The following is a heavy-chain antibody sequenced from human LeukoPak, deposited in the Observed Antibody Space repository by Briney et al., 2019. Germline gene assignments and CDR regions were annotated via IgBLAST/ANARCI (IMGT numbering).Heavy chain of an antibody. D-gene: IGHD3-22*01. CDR1: GFTFSNYA. CDR2: ISYDGSNK. CDR3: ARGYIVYDSRGTCGY. V-gene: IGHV3-30-3*01. Sequence: GGSLRLSCAASGFTFSNYAMHWVRQAPGKGLEWVAVISYDGSNKYYADSVKGRFTISRDNSKNTLYLQMNSLRAEDTAVYYCARGYIVYDSRGTCGYWGQGTLVTVSS. J-gene: IGHJ4*02.